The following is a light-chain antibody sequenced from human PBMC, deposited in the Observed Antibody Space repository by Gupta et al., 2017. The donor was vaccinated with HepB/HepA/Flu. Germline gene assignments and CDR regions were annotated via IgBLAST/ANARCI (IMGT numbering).Light chain of an antibody. CDR3: MHSVQTPYT. CDR1: QSLLESNGHNY. V-gene: IGKV2-28*01. CDR2: LGS. Sequence: DIVMTQSPLSLPVTPGEPASIFCRSSQSLLESNGHNYFDWYLQKPGQSPQLVIYLGSNRASGVPDRFSGSGSGTDFTLKISRVEAEDVGVYYCMHSVQTPYTFGQGTKLQIK. J-gene: IGKJ2*01.